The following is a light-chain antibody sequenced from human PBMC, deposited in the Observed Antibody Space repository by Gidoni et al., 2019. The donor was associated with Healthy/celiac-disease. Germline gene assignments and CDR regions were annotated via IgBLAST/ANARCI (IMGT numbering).Light chain of an antibody. Sequence: QSALTQPASVSGSPGQSITISCTGTSSDVGGYNYVSWYQQHPGKAPKLMISEVSNRPSGVPDRFSGSKSGNTASLTISGLQAEDEADYYCSSYTSSSTPVVFGGGTKLTVL. CDR3: SSYTSSSTPVV. V-gene: IGLV2-14*01. CDR1: SSDVGGYNY. J-gene: IGLJ2*01. CDR2: EVS.